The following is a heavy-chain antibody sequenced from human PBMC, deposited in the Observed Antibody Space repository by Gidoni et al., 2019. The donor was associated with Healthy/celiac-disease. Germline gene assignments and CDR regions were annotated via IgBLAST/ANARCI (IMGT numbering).Heavy chain of an antibody. Sequence: VQLVESGGGLFQPGGSLRLSCAASGFTFSSYSMNWVRQAPGKGLEWVSSISSSSSYIYYADSVKGRFTISRDNAKNSLYLQMNSLRAEDTAVYYCAREGAGWVPHEYFDYWGQGTLVTVSS. J-gene: IGHJ4*02. CDR3: AREGAGWVPHEYFDY. CDR1: GFTFSSYS. D-gene: IGHD6-19*01. CDR2: ISSSSSYI. V-gene: IGHV3-21*01.